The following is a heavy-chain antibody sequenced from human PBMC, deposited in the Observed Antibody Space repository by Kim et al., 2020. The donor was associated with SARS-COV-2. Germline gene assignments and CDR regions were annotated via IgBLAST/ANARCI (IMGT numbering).Heavy chain of an antibody. V-gene: IGHV4-39*01. CDR3: ATNRVRGPYSWFDP. J-gene: IGHJ5*02. Sequence: NPSLKSRVTISVTTTKNQFFLSLNSVTAADTAMYYCATNRVRGPYSWFDPWGQGTLVTVSS. D-gene: IGHD4-4*01.